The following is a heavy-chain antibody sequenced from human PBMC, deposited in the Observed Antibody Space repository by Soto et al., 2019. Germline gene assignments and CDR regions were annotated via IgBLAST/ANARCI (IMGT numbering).Heavy chain of an antibody. Sequence: SETLSLTCAVYGGSFSGYYWSWIRQPPGKGLEWIGEINHSGSTNYNPSLKSRVTISVDTSKNQFSLKLGSVTAADTAVYYCAKLLRFLEWTKKFDPWGQGTLVTVSS. D-gene: IGHD3-3*01. V-gene: IGHV4-34*01. CDR1: GGSFSGYY. CDR3: AKLLRFLEWTKKFDP. CDR2: INHSGST. J-gene: IGHJ5*02.